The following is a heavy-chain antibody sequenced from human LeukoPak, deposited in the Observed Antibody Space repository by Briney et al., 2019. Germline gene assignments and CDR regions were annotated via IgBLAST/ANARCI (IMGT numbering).Heavy chain of an antibody. J-gene: IGHJ5*02. CDR2: IYHSGST. CDR3: ARVGIAVAGRVGWFDP. D-gene: IGHD6-19*01. Sequence: SQTLSLTCAVSGGSISSGGYSWSWIRQPPGKGLEWIGYIYHSGSTYYNPSLKSRVTISVDRSKNQFSLKLGSVTAADTAVYYCARVGIAVAGRVGWFDPWGQGTLVTVSS. CDR1: GGSISSGGYS. V-gene: IGHV4-30-2*01.